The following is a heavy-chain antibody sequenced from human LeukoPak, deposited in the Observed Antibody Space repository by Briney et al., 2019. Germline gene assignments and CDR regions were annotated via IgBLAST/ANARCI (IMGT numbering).Heavy chain of an antibody. V-gene: IGHV1-2*02. CDR2: INPNSGGT. J-gene: IGHJ3*02. CDR3: ARVHLYDSSGSEVFDI. D-gene: IGHD3-22*01. Sequence: ASVKVSCKASGYTFTGYYMHWVRQAPGQGLEWMGWINPNSGGTNYAQKFQGRVTMTRDTSISTAYMELSRLRSDDTAVYYCARVHLYDSSGSEVFDIWGQGTMVTVSS. CDR1: GYTFTGYY.